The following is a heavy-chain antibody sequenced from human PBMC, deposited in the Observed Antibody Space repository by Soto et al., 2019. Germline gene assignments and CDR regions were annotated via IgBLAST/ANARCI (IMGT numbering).Heavy chain of an antibody. CDR2: IDPSDSRT. D-gene: IGHD2-8*01. CDR3: ARHHSNGDFDL. Sequence: GESLKISCEASGYMFPIYHISWVRQMPGKGLEWVGKIDPSDSRTMYRPSSRARITISVDKSINTAYLEWGRLKASDTAMYYCARHHSNGDFDLWGQGTQVTVSS. J-gene: IGHJ4*02. CDR1: GYMFPIYH. V-gene: IGHV5-10-1*01.